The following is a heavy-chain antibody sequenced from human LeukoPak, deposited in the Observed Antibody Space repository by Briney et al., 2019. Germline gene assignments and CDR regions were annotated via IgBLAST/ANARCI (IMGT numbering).Heavy chain of an antibody. J-gene: IGHJ4*02. CDR3: AREYILTAYYGDY. D-gene: IGHD3-9*01. CDR2: INPNLGTT. Sequence: ASVKVSCKASGYTFIGYYMHWVRQAPGQGLEWMGWINPNLGTTNYAQKFQGRVTMTRDTSISTAYMELSRLRSDDTAVYYCAREYILTAYYGDYWGQGTLVTVSS. V-gene: IGHV1-2*02. CDR1: GYTFIGYY.